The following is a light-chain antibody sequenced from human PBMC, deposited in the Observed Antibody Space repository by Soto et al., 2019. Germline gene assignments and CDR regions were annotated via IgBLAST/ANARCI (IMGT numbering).Light chain of an antibody. CDR1: QGISSY. V-gene: IGKV1-9*01. CDR3: QQLHSFHLT. Sequence: DIQLTQSPSFLSASVGDRVTITCRASQGISSYLAWYQEKPGKAPKLLIYAASILQSGVPSRFSGSGSETECTLTISSLPPEDYANYYCQQLHSFHLTFGGGTKVEI. CDR2: AAS. J-gene: IGKJ4*01.